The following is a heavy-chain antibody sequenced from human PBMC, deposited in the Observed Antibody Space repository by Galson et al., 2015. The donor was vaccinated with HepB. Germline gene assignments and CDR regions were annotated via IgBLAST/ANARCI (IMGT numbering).Heavy chain of an antibody. CDR1: EYTLTNYD. D-gene: IGHD4-17*01. J-gene: IGHJ3*02. CDR2: MDPNSGNT. CDR3: ARGNYGDPRASDI. V-gene: IGHV1-8*01. Sequence: SVKVSCKASEYTLTNYDINWVRQATGQGLEWMGWMDPNSGNTGYAQQFQGRVTMTRNTSISTAYLELSSLRSEDTAVYYCARGNYGDPRASDIWGQGTLITVSS.